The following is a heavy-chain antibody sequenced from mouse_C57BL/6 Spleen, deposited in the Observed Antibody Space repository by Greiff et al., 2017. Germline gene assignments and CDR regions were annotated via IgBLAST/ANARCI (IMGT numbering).Heavy chain of an antibody. V-gene: IGHV14-3*01. CDR3: AYYYGSSPYAMDY. D-gene: IGHD1-1*01. CDR1: GFNIKNTY. J-gene: IGHJ4*01. Sequence: VQLQQSVAELVRPGASVKLSCTASGFNIKNTYMHWVKQRPEQGLEWIGRIDPANGNPKYAPKFQGKATITADTSSNTAYLQLSSLTSEDTAIYYCAYYYGSSPYAMDYWGQGTSVTVSS. CDR2: IDPANGNP.